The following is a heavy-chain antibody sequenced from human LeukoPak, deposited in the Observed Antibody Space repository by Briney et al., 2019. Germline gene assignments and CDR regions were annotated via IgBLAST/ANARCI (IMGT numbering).Heavy chain of an antibody. CDR3: AKGPAASIADNWFDP. J-gene: IGHJ5*02. CDR2: ISGSGGST. V-gene: IGHV3-23*01. D-gene: IGHD6-6*01. CDR1: GFAFSSYA. Sequence: QSGGSLRLSCAASGFAFSSYAMSWVRQAPGKGLEWVSAISGSGGSTYYADSVKGRFTISRDNSKNTLYLQMNSLRAEDTAVYYCAKGPAASIADNWFDPWGQGTLVTVSS.